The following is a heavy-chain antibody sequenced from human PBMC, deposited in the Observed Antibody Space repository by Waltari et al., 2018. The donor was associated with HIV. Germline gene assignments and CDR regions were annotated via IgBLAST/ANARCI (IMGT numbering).Heavy chain of an antibody. V-gene: IGHV3-11*01. CDR1: GFTFSDYY. J-gene: IGHJ6*02. CDR3: ARGSVLGYGDYRRDYGMDV. CDR2: IRSSGSTI. Sequence: QVQLVESGGGLVKPGGSLRLSCAASGFTFSDYYMSWIRQAPGKGRGWVSIIRSSGSTIYYADSVKGRFTISRDNAKNSLYLQMNSLRAEDTAVYYCARGSVLGYGDYRRDYGMDVWGQGTTVTVSS. D-gene: IGHD4-17*01.